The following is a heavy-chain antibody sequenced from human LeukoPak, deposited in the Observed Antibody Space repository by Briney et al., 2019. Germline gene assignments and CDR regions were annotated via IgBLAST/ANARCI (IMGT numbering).Heavy chain of an antibody. CDR3: AREGGRTDYDILTGASGLFDY. CDR2: IYHSGST. CDR1: GGSISSGGYY. Sequence: SQTLSLTCTVSGGSISSGGYYWSWIRQPPGKGLEWIGYIYHSGSTYYNPSLKSRVTISVDRSKNQFSLKLSSVTAADTAVYYCAREGGRTDYDILTGASGLFDYWGQGTLVTVSS. J-gene: IGHJ4*02. V-gene: IGHV4-30-2*01. D-gene: IGHD3-9*01.